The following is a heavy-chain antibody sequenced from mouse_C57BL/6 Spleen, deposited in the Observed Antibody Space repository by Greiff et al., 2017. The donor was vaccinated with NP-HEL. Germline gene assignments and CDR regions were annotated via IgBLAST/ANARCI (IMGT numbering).Heavy chain of an antibody. D-gene: IGHD2-2*01. Sequence: VQLVESGPGLVQPSQSLSITCTVSGFSLTSYGVHWVRQPPGKGLEWLGVIWSGGSTDYNAAFISRLSISKDNSKSQVFFKMNSLQADDTAIYYCAKPYGSYWYFDVCGTGTTVTVSS. J-gene: IGHJ1*03. CDR3: AKPYGSYWYFDV. CDR1: GFSLTSYG. V-gene: IGHV2-4*01. CDR2: IWSGGST.